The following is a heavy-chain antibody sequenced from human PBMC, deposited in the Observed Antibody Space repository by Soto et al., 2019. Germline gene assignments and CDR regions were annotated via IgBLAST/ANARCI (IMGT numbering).Heavy chain of an antibody. CDR3: ARDYQLLLEQNSPYYYYYGMDV. CDR1: GGTFSSYA. V-gene: IGHV1-69*13. D-gene: IGHD2-2*01. Sequence: GASVKVSCKASGGTFSSYAISWVRQAPGQGLEWMGGIIPIFGTANYAQKFQGRVTITADESTSTAYMELSSLRSEDTAVYYCARDYQLLLEQNSPYYYYYGMDVWGQGTTVTVSS. J-gene: IGHJ6*02. CDR2: IIPIFGTA.